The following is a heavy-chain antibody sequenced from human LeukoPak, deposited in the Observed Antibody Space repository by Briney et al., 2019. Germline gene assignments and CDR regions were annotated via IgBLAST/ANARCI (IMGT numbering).Heavy chain of an antibody. CDR2: IWYDGSNK. J-gene: IGHJ6*02. CDR1: GFTFSSYG. D-gene: IGHD3-3*01. V-gene: IGHV3-33*01. Sequence: PGGSLRLSCAASGFTFSSYGMHWVRHAPGKGLEWVAVIWYDGSNKYYADSVKGRFTISRDNSKNTLYLQMNSLRAEDAAVYYCARDYSSMSAGTIFGVVIYYYYGMDVWGQGTTVTVSS. CDR3: ARDYSSMSAGTIFGVVIYYYYGMDV.